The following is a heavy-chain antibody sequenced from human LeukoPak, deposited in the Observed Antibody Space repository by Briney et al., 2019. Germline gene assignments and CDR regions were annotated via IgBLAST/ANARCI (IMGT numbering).Heavy chain of an antibody. CDR3: ARDPQAYCGGDCYFYYYYYMDV. Sequence: PGGSLRLSCAASGFTFSSYEMNWVRQAPGKGLEWVSYISSSGSTIYYANSVKGRFTISRDNSKNTLYLQMNSLRAEDTAVYYCARDPQAYCGGDCYFYYYYYMDVWGKGTTVTVSS. V-gene: IGHV3-48*03. J-gene: IGHJ6*03. CDR2: ISSSGSTI. CDR1: GFTFSSYE. D-gene: IGHD2-21*02.